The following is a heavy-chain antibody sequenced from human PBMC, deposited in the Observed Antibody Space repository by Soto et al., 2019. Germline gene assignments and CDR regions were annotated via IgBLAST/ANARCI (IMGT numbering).Heavy chain of an antibody. CDR3: VKDVVFWP. Sequence: XXSLRLSCSASGFTFSIYAMHWVRQAPGXXXXXXSXIXXXGNXXYYXXXXXXXLXXXXXXXKNTLSLQMSSMRGDDTAMYYCVKDVVFWPWGQGTLVTVYS. CDR1: GFTFSIYA. CDR2: IXXXGNXX. J-gene: IGHJ4*02. V-gene: IGHV3-64D*06. D-gene: IGHD2-15*01.